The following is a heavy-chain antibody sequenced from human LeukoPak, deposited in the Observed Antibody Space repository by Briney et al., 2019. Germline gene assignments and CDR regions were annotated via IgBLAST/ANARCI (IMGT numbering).Heavy chain of an antibody. CDR1: GFTFSDYY. V-gene: IGHV3-11*01. CDR2: ISNSGVNT. CDR3: ARPNLGHDY. D-gene: IGHD3-16*01. J-gene: IGHJ4*02. Sequence: KPGGSLRLSCAASGFTFSDYYMSWIRQAPGAGLEWVSYISNSGVNTYYADSVKGRFTISRDNARNSLFLPMDNLRAEDTAVYYCARPNLGHDYWGQGTLVTVSS.